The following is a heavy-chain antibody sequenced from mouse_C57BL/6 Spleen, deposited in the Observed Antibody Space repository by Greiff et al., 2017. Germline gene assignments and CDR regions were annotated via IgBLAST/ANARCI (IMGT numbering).Heavy chain of an antibody. D-gene: IGHD1-1*01. V-gene: IGHV1-15*01. Sequence: QVQLQQSGAELVRPGASVTLSCKASGYTFTDYEMHWVKQTPVHGLEWIGAIDPETGGTAYNQKFKGKAILTADKSSSTAYMELRSLTSEDSAVYYCTSLRSRGFAYWGQGTLVTVSA. CDR2: IDPETGGT. CDR3: TSLRSRGFAY. J-gene: IGHJ3*01. CDR1: GYTFTDYE.